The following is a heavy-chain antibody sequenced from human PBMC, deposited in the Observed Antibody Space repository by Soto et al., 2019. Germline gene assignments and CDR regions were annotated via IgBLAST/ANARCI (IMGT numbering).Heavy chain of an antibody. D-gene: IGHD4-17*01. CDR3: AKALNYGDIYYYYMDV. Sequence: GGSLRLSCAASGFTFSSYATSWVRQAPGKGLEWVSAISGSGGSTYYADSVKGRFTISRDNSKNTLYLQMNSLRAEDTAVYYCAKALNYGDIYYYYMDVWGKGTTVTVSS. J-gene: IGHJ6*03. V-gene: IGHV3-23*01. CDR2: ISGSGGST. CDR1: GFTFSSYA.